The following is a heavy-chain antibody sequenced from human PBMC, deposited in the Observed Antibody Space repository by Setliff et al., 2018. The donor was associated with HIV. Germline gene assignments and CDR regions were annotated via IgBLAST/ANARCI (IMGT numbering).Heavy chain of an antibody. CDR2: ITPSGDT. J-gene: IGHJ4*02. CDR1: GGSVSGHY. Sequence: ASETLSLTCAVYGGSVSGHYWGWFRQPPGKGPEWIGEITPSGDTNYIPSLKSRVTMSLDTSKNQFSLNLNSVTAAGTAVYYCSNWNTTVDADSWGQGTLVTVSS. D-gene: IGHD1-1*01. CDR3: SNWNTTVDADS. V-gene: IGHV4-34*01.